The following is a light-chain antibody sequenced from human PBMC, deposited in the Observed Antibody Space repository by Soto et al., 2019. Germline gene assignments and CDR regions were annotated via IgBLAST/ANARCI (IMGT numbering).Light chain of an antibody. Sequence: EIVMTRAPATLSVSPGESATLSCRASQSLSSNLAWYQQKPGQAPRLLIYGASTRATGIPARFSGSGSGTEFTLTISSLQSEDFAVYYCQQYNNWPRTFGQGTKVEIK. CDR2: GAS. V-gene: IGKV3-15*01. CDR1: QSLSSN. J-gene: IGKJ1*01. CDR3: QQYNNWPRT.